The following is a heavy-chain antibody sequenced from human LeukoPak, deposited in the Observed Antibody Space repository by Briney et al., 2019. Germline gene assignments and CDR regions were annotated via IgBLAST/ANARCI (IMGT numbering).Heavy chain of an antibody. CDR1: GFTFSSYW. CDR3: ATHKWDFDY. V-gene: IGHV3-7*03. Sequence: TGGSLRLSCAASGFTFSSYWMSWVRQAPGKGLEWVANIKQDGSNKYYADSVKGRFTISRDNSKNTLYLQMNNLRAEDTAVYYCATHKWDFDYWGQGALVTVSS. J-gene: IGHJ4*02. CDR2: IKQDGSNK. D-gene: IGHD1-26*01.